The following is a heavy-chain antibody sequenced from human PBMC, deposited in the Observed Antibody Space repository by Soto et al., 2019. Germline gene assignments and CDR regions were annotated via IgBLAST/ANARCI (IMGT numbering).Heavy chain of an antibody. CDR1: GYTFTSYG. CDR2: ISAYNGNT. J-gene: IGHJ4*02. D-gene: IGHD5-12*01. CDR3: ARDLHDIVATMTDY. Sequence: GASVKVSCKASGYTFTSYGISWVRQAPGQGLEWMGWISAYNGNTNYAQKLQGRVTMTTDTSTSTAYMELRSLRSDDTAVYYCARDLHDIVATMTDYWGQGTLVTVSS. V-gene: IGHV1-18*01.